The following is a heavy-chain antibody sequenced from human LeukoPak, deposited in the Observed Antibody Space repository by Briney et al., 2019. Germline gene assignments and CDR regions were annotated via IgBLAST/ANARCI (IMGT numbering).Heavy chain of an antibody. CDR2: IYYSGST. CDR1: GGSISSSSYY. Sequence: PSETLSLTCTVSGGSISSSSYYWGWIRQPPGKGLEWIGSIYYSGSTYYNPSLKSRVTISVDTSKNQFSLKLSSVTAADTAVYYCARVNDGSWDWFDPWGQGTLVTVSS. CDR3: ARVNDGSWDWFDP. J-gene: IGHJ5*02. V-gene: IGHV4-39*07. D-gene: IGHD6-13*01.